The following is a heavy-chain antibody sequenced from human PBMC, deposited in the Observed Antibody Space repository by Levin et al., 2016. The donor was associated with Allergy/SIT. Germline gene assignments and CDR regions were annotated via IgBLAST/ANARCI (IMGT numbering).Heavy chain of an antibody. J-gene: IGHJ3*02. Sequence: ASVKVSCKASGYTFTSYGISWVRQAPGQGLEWMGWISAYNGNTNYAQKLQGRVTMTTDTSTSTAYMELRSLRSDDTAVYYCARPVADDYDNSVSNAFEIWGQGTMVTVSS. CDR1: GYTFTSYG. CDR2: ISAYNGNT. CDR3: ARPVADDYDNSVSNAFEI. D-gene: IGHD3-22*01. V-gene: IGHV1-18*04.